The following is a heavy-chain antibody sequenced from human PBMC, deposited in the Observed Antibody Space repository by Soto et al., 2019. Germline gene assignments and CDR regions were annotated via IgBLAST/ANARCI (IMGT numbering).Heavy chain of an antibody. J-gene: IGHJ5*02. CDR2: MNRNIGNT. Sequence: QVRLVQSGAEVKKPGASVKVSCKASGYTFTSYDINCVRQATGQGLEWMVWMNRNIGNTCYAQKFQGRVTMTRNTSISTAYMELSSLRSEDTAVYYCVQMTTRASDPLRQGTLVTVSS. D-gene: IGHD4-17*01. CDR3: VQMTTRASDP. V-gene: IGHV1-8*01. CDR1: GYTFTSYD.